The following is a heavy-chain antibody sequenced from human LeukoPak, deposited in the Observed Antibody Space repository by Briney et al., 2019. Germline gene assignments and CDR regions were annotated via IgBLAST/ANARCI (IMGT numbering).Heavy chain of an antibody. J-gene: IGHJ4*02. CDR3: ARDPYYDSSGNPSDY. V-gene: IGHV3-30*04. D-gene: IGHD3-22*01. Sequence: PGGSLGLSCAASGFTFSSYAMHWVRQAPGKGLEWVAVISYDGSNKYYADSVKGRFTISRDNSKNTLYLQMNSLRAEDTAVYYCARDPYYDSSGNPSDYWGQGTLVTVSS. CDR1: GFTFSSYA. CDR2: ISYDGSNK.